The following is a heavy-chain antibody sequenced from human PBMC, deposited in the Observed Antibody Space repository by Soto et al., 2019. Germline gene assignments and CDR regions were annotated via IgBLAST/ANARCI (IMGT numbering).Heavy chain of an antibody. CDR1: GGYFSGNH. CDR3: PRMNYYDTSGYPFDY. V-gene: IGHV4-34*01. CDR2: INHSGTT. J-gene: IGHJ4*02. D-gene: IGHD3-22*01. Sequence: SETLSLTCAVDGGYFSGNHWSWIRPPPGKGLEWIGEINHSGTTNYNPSLKSRVTMSADTSKNQFSLKLTSVTAADTAVYYCPRMNYYDTSGYPFDYWGQGMMVTVSS.